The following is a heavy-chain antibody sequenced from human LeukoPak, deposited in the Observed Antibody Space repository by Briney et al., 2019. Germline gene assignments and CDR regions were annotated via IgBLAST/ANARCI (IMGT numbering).Heavy chain of an antibody. J-gene: IGHJ3*02. V-gene: IGHV3-64*01. D-gene: IGHD3-9*01. CDR2: ISSNGGST. Sequence: GGSLRLSCAASGFTFSSYAMHWVRQAPGKGLEYVSAISSNGGSTYYANSVKGRFIISRDNSKNTLYLQMGSLRAEDMAAYYCARGAPYYDILTATDAFDIWGQGTMVTVSS. CDR3: ARGAPYYDILTATDAFDI. CDR1: GFTFSSYA.